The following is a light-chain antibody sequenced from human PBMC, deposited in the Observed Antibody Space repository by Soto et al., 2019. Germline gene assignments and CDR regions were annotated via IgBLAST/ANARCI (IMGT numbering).Light chain of an antibody. CDR1: QGLVDNDGNTY. CDR3: QQYGSSGT. V-gene: IGKV3-20*01. Sequence: VMTQSPLSLPVTLGQPASISCRSSQGLVDNDGNTYLNWYQQKPGQAPRLLIYGASSRATGIPDRFSGSGSGTDFTLTISRLEPEDFAVYYCQQYGSSGTFGQGTTVDIK. CDR2: GAS. J-gene: IGKJ1*01.